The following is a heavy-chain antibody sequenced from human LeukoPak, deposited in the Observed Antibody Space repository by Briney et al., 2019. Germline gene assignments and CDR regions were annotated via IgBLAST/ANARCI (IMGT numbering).Heavy chain of an antibody. J-gene: IGHJ4*02. CDR2: INTDGSST. Sequence: GGSLRLSCAASGFTFSNNYMHWVRQAPGKGLVWVSRINTDGSSTNYADSVKGRFTISRDNAKNTLYLQMNSLRAEDTAVYYCARGFSYAHDYWGQGTLVTVSS. D-gene: IGHD3-16*01. V-gene: IGHV3-74*01. CDR3: ARGFSYAHDY. CDR1: GFTFSNNY.